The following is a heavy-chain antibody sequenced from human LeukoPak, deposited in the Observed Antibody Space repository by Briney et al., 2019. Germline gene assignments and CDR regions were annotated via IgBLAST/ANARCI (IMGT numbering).Heavy chain of an antibody. CDR1: DGSISGYS. CDR3: ARDAKYYYGSRTYFFFEY. V-gene: IGHV4-59*12. J-gene: IGHJ4*02. CDR2: IYYSGDT. D-gene: IGHD3-10*01. Sequence: SETLSLTCTVSDGSISGYSWSWIRQPPGKGLEWIGYIYYSGDTNYNPSLKSRVTMSIDTSKNQFSLKLSSVTAADTAVYYCARDAKYYYGSRTYFFFEYWGQGTLLTVSS.